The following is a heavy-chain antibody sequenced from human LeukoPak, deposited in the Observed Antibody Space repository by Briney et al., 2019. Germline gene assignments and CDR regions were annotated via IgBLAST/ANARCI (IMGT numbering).Heavy chain of an antibody. J-gene: IGHJ4*02. D-gene: IGHD1/OR15-1a*01. CDR1: GDSIISRTYY. Sequence: SETLSLTCTVSGDSIISRTYYWGWIRQPPGKGLEWIGSIFYSGSTYYNPSLKSRVTISVDTSKNQISLKVTSVIAADTAVYYCARLYSGTRPPGYWGQGTLVTVSS. CDR2: IFYSGST. CDR3: ARLYSGTRPPGY. V-gene: IGHV4-39*01.